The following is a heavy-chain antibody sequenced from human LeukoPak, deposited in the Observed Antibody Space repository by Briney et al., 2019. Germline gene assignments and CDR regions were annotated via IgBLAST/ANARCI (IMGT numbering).Heavy chain of an antibody. CDR1: GYTFTSYG. V-gene: IGHV1-69*05. J-gene: IGHJ5*02. D-gene: IGHD2-8*01. CDR2: IIPIFGTA. Sequence: GASVKVSCKASGYTFTSYGISWVRQAPGQGLEWMGGIIPIFGTANYAQKFQGRVTITTDESTSTAYMELSSLRSEDAAVYYCARDMGVWWFDPWGQGTLVTVSS. CDR3: ARDMGVWWFDP.